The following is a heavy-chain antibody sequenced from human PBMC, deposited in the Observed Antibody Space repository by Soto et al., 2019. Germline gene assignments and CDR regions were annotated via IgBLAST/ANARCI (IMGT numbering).Heavy chain of an antibody. CDR1: CGTFSSYA. D-gene: IGHD4-17*01. J-gene: IGHJ6*02. V-gene: IGHV1-69*01. CDR2: IIRIFGTA. CDR3: ARNTYGVDASYYYGIAD. Sequence: QVQLVQSGAEVKKPGSSVKVSCKASCGTFSSYAISWKRQTHGQGIGWMGGIIRIFGTANYAQKFQGRVTITADESTSTGYMELSCLRSEDTAVYHCARNTYGVDASYYYGIADWGQGTTVTVAS.